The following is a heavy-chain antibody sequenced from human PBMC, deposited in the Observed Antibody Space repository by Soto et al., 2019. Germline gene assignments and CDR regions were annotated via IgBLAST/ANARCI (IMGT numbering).Heavy chain of an antibody. CDR3: AREIESYHSGGYYSYDFDS. J-gene: IGHJ4*02. V-gene: IGHV4-30-4*01. Sequence: PSETLSLTCTVSGAPLDSTNYYWIWIRQPPGKGLEWIGYIYYGGITYYNPSLKSRLTMSGDTSKNQFSLRLTSVTAADTAVYFCAREIESYHSGGYYSYDFDSWGQGTQVTVSS. CDR1: GAPLDSTNYY. D-gene: IGHD3-22*01. CDR2: IYYGGIT.